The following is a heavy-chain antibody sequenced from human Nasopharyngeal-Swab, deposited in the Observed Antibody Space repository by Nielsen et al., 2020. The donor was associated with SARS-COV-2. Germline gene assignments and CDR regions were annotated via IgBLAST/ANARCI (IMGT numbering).Heavy chain of an antibody. J-gene: IGHJ6*02. CDR1: GYSFSSYW. D-gene: IGHD3-10*01. CDR3: ARRSFYYGSGTVRGMDV. V-gene: IGHV5-10-1*01. Sequence: KVSCKGSGYSFSSYWISWVRQMPGKGLEWMGIIDPSDSYSNYSPSFQGHVTISVDKSLSTVFLQWSSLKASDTAVYYCARRSFYYGSGTVRGMDVWGQGTTVTVSS. CDR2: IDPSDSYS.